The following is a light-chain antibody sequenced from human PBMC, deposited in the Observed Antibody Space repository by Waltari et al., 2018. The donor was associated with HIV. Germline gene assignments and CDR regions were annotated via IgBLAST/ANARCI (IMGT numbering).Light chain of an antibody. V-gene: IGLV2-23*02. CDR3: CSYAGSNTWV. J-gene: IGLJ3*02. CDR1: SSDVGSYNL. CDR2: EVS. Sequence: QSALTQPASVSGSPGQSITISCPGPSSDVGSYNLFSCYQQHPGKAPKLMIYEVSQRPSGVSNRFSGSKSGNTASLTISGLQAEDEADYYCCSYAGSNTWVFGGGTKLTVL.